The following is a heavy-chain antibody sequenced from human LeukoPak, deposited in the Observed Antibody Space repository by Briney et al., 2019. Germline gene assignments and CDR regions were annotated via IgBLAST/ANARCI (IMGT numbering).Heavy chain of an antibody. J-gene: IGHJ4*02. CDR3: ARGASASFYICLDF. CDR2: ISGDDGRT. D-gene: IGHD2-2*02. CDR1: GFTFSDHA. Sequence: PGGSLRLSCAASGFTFSDHAMNWVRQAPGKGLEWVSGISGDDGRTYYADSVKGRFTISRDNSKNTLYLQMNGLRAEDTAVYYCARGASASFYICLDFWGQGTLVTVSS. V-gene: IGHV3-23*01.